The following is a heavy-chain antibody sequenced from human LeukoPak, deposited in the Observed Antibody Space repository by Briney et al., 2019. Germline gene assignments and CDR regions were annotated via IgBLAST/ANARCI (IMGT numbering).Heavy chain of an antibody. V-gene: IGHV3-64*01. J-gene: IGHJ6*03. CDR3: ARAQISVRIQLWLRGYYYYRDV. D-gene: IGHD5-18*01. Sequence: TGGSLRLSCSASGFTFSSYAMHSVRQAPGKGLEYVSAISSNGGSTYYASSVKGRFTISRDNSKNTLYLQMGSLRSEDMAVYYCARAQISVRIQLWLRGYYYYRDVWGKGTTVTVSS. CDR2: ISSNGGST. CDR1: GFTFSSYA.